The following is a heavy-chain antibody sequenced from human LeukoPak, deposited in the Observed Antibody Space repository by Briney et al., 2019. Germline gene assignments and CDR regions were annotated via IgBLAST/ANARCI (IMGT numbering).Heavy chain of an antibody. Sequence: PGGSLRLSCAASGFTFSSYAMHWVRQAPGKGLEWVSYISSSSSTIYYADSVKGRFTISRDNAKNSLYLQMNSLRAEDTAVYYCARVGRGVIGSYYYGMDVWGQGTTVTVSS. J-gene: IGHJ6*02. CDR2: ISSSSSTI. V-gene: IGHV3-48*04. CDR1: GFTFSSYA. D-gene: IGHD3-10*01. CDR3: ARVGRGVIGSYYYGMDV.